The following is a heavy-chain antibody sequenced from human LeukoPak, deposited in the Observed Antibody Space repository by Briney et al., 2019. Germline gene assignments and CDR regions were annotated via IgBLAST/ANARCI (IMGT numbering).Heavy chain of an antibody. Sequence: GGSLRLSCAASGFILSSYVMGWVRQAPGKGLEWVSSISVVGGDTFASDSVKGRFTITRENSKNTLYLQMTGLRVEDTAVYFCAKLNLGEMAYFDSWGQGTLVTVSS. CDR2: ISVVGGDT. V-gene: IGHV3-23*01. D-gene: IGHD3-16*01. CDR1: GFILSSYV. CDR3: AKLNLGEMAYFDS. J-gene: IGHJ4*02.